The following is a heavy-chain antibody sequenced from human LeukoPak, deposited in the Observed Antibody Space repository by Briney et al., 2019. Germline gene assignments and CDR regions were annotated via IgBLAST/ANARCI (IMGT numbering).Heavy chain of an antibody. CDR1: GFTFSDHY. Sequence: GSLRLSCAASGFTFSDHYMDWVRQAPGKGLEWVGRTRNKANSYTTEYAASVKGRFTISRDNSKNTLYLQMNSLRAEDTAVYYCAKDLFSMHGSGTYSYYFDYWGQGTLVTVSS. CDR2: TRNKANSYTT. J-gene: IGHJ4*02. CDR3: AKDLFSMHGSGTYSYYFDY. V-gene: IGHV3-72*01. D-gene: IGHD3-10*01.